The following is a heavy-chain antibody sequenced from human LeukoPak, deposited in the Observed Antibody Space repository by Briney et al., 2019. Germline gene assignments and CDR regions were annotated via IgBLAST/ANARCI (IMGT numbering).Heavy chain of an antibody. V-gene: IGHV3-53*01. D-gene: IGHD3-10*02. CDR2: IYSGGST. Sequence: PGGSLRLSCAASGFTVSSNYMSWVRQAPGKGLEWVSVIYSGGSTYYADSVKGRFTISRDNSKNTLYLQMNSLRAEDTAVYYCARHNDYYVVGGMDVWGQGTTVTVSS. J-gene: IGHJ6*02. CDR1: GFTVSSNY. CDR3: ARHNDYYVVGGMDV.